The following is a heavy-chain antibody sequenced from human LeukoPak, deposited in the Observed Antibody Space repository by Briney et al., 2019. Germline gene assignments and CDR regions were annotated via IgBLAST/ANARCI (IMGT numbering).Heavy chain of an antibody. CDR2: ISYSGYT. CDR1: GGPISSSGYY. CDR3: ARQTEIIVVVPAALCDY. Sequence: SETLSLTCAVSGGPISSSGYYWGWIRQPPGKGLEWIGRISYSGYTYYNPYLESRVTISLDTTRNQFSLRLSSVTATDTAVYYCARQTEIIVVVPAALCDYWGQGTLVTVSS. V-gene: IGHV4-39*01. D-gene: IGHD2-2*01. J-gene: IGHJ4*02.